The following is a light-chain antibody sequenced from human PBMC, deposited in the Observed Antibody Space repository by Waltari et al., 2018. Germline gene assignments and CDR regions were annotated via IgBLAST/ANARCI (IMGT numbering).Light chain of an antibody. V-gene: IGKV1-39*01. CDR1: QSISSY. CDR3: QQLNSYPLT. J-gene: IGKJ4*01. CDR2: AAS. Sequence: DIQMTQSPSSLSASVGDRVTITCRASQSISSYLNWFQQKPGKAPKLLIYAASNLQSGVPSRFSGSGSGTDFTLTISSLQPEDFATYYCQQLNSYPLTFGGGTKVEIK.